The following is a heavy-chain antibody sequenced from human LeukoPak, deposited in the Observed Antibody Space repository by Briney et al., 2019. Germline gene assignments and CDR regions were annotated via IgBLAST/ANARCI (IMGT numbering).Heavy chain of an antibody. J-gene: IGHJ3*02. Sequence: ASVKVSCKASGYTFTSYYMHWVRQAPGQGLEWMGIINPSGGSTSYAQKFQGRVTMTRDTSTSTVYMELSSLRSEDTAVYYCARVRTYGGYDYDAFDIWGQGTMVTVSS. CDR3: ARVRTYGGYDYDAFDI. CDR2: INPSGGST. D-gene: IGHD5-12*01. CDR1: GYTFTSYY. V-gene: IGHV1-46*01.